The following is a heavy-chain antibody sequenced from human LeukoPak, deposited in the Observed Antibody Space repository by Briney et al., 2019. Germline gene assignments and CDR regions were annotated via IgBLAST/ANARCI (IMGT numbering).Heavy chain of an antibody. D-gene: IGHD6-13*01. CDR1: GFTFSSYA. J-gene: IGHJ5*02. CDR2: ISGSGGST. Sequence: QPGGSLRLSCAASGFTFSSYAMSWVREAPGKGLEWVSAISGSGGSTYYADSVKGRFTISRDNSKNTLYLQMNSLRAEDTAVYYCAKAGSSSWYPNWFDPWGQGTLVTVSS. V-gene: IGHV3-23*01. CDR3: AKAGSSSWYPNWFDP.